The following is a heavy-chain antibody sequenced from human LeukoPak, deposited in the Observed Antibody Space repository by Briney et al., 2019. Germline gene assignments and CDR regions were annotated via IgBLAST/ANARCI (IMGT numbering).Heavy chain of an antibody. CDR3: ARGGKSELGTCDF. CDR1: GYTFTSYY. J-gene: IGHJ4*02. Sequence: ASVKVSCKASGYTFTSYYMHWVRQAPGQGLEWMGIINPSGGSTSYAQKFRGRVTMTMDTSINTAYMELSSLRSDDTAVYYCARGGKSELGTCDFWGQGTLVTVSA. D-gene: IGHD7-27*01. CDR2: INPSGGST. V-gene: IGHV1-46*01.